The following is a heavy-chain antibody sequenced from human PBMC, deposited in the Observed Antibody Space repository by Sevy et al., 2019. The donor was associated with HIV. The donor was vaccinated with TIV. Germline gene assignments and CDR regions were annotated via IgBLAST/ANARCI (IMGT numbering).Heavy chain of an antibody. J-gene: IGHJ4*02. D-gene: IGHD3-16*02. CDR3: AKLDNYVWGNYRSAQFDY. CDR2: ISGGGGST. V-gene: IGHV3-23*01. CDR1: GFTFSDYA. Sequence: GGSLRLSCVASGFTFSDYAMSWVRQAPGKGLECVSGISGGGGSTYYADSVKGRFTIFRDNSKNTMYIQMNSLTAEDTALYYCAKLDNYVWGNYRSAQFDYWGPGTLVTVSS.